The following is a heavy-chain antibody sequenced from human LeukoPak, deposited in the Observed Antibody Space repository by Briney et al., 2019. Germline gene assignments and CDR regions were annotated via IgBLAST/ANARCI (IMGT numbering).Heavy chain of an antibody. CDR1: GFTFSNYS. CDR3: ARVQATKLEAYYYDSSGYPDY. V-gene: IGHV3-21*01. Sequence: GGSLRLSCAASGFTFSNYSMNWVRQAPGKGLEWVSSISSSSSYIYYGDSVKGRFTISRDNAKNSLYLQMNSLRAEDTAVYYCARVQATKLEAYYYDSSGYPDYWGQGTLVTVSS. J-gene: IGHJ4*02. CDR2: ISSSSSYI. D-gene: IGHD3-22*01.